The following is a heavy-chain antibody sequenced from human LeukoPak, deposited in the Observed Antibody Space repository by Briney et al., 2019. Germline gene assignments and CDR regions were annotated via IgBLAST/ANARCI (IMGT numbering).Heavy chain of an antibody. CDR3: ARDSITGRRGGRGYNWFDP. Sequence: SQTLSLTCAISGDSVSSNSAAWHWIRQSPSRGLEWLGRTYYRSKWYNDYAVSVKSRITINPDTSKNQFSLQLNSVTPEDTAVYYCARDSITGRRGGRGYNWFDPWGQGTLVTVSS. CDR1: GDSVSSNSAA. D-gene: IGHD5-24*01. J-gene: IGHJ5*02. CDR2: TYYRSKWYN. V-gene: IGHV6-1*01.